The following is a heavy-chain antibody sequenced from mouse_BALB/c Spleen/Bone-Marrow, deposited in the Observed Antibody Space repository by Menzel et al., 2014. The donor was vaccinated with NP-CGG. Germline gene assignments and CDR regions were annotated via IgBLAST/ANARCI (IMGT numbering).Heavy chain of an antibody. CDR2: ISTYYGDA. Sequence: VQLQQSGAELVRPGVSVKISCKGSGCTFTDYAMHWVKQSHAKSLEWIGVISTYYGDASYNQKFKGKATMTVDKSSSTAYMELARLTSEDSAIYYCAREGGNFPWFAYWGQGTLVTVSA. D-gene: IGHD2-1*01. CDR1: GCTFTDYA. CDR3: AREGGNFPWFAY. J-gene: IGHJ3*01. V-gene: IGHV1S137*01.